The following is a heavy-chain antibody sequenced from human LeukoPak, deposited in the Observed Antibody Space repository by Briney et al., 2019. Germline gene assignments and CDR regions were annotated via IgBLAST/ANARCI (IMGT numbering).Heavy chain of an antibody. Sequence: SETLSLTCTVSGGSISSYYWSWIRQPPGKGLEWIGYIYYSGSTNYNPSLKSRVTISVDTSKNQFSLKLSSVTAADTAVYYCAREKAYSSGWYNWFDPWGQGALVTVSS. D-gene: IGHD6-19*01. CDR3: AREKAYSSGWYNWFDP. CDR2: IYYSGST. CDR1: GGSISSYY. J-gene: IGHJ5*02. V-gene: IGHV4-59*01.